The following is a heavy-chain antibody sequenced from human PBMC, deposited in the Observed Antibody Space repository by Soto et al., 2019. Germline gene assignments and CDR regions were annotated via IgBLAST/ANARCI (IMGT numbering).Heavy chain of an antibody. V-gene: IGHV4-59*01. Sequence: SETLSLTCTVSGGSISSYYWSWIRQPPGKGLEWIRYIYYSGSTNYNPSLKSRVTISVDTSKNQFSLKLSSVTAADTAVYYCARGVVVTAIRGWYFDLWGRGTLVTVSS. CDR2: IYYSGST. CDR3: ARGVVVTAIRGWYFDL. CDR1: GGSISSYY. D-gene: IGHD2-21*02. J-gene: IGHJ2*01.